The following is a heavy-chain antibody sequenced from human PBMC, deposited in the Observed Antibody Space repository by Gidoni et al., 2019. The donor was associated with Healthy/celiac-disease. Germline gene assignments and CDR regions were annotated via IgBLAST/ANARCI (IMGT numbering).Heavy chain of an antibody. V-gene: IGHV1-69*01. CDR1: GGTFSSYA. J-gene: IGHJ4*02. Sequence: QVQLVQSGAEVKKPGSSVKVSCKASGGTFSSYAISWVRQAPEEGLEWMGGIIPLFGTADYGRKFQGRVTITADESTSTAYMELSSLRSEDTAVYYCARASYGSESNEGYWGQGTLVTVSS. CDR3: ARASYGSESNEGY. D-gene: IGHD3-10*01. CDR2: IIPLFGTA.